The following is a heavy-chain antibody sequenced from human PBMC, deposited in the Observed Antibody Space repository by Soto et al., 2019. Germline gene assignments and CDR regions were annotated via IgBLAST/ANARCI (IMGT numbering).Heavy chain of an antibody. CDR2: IYSGGST. V-gene: IGHV3-53*01. CDR3: ARARASAPAGDRLVFFDY. D-gene: IGHD4-17*01. Sequence: GGSLRLSCAASGFTVSSNYMSWVRQAPGKGLEWVSVIYSGGSTYYADSVKGRFTISRDNSKNTLYLQMNSLRAEDTAVYYCARARASAPAGDRLVFFDYWGQGTLVTVSS. CDR1: GFTVSSNY. J-gene: IGHJ4*02.